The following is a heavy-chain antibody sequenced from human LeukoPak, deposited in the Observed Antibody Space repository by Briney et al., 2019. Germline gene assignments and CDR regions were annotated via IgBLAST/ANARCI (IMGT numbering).Heavy chain of an antibody. V-gene: IGHV4-34*01. Sequence: PSETLSLTCAVYGGAFSGYYWSWIRQPPGKGLEWSGEINHSGGTKYNPSLKSRVTISVDTSKNQFSLKLSSVTAADTAVYYCARDSKVRANWFDPWGQGTLVTVSS. CDR1: GGAFSGYY. D-gene: IGHD3-10*01. CDR3: ARDSKVRANWFDP. CDR2: INHSGGT. J-gene: IGHJ5*02.